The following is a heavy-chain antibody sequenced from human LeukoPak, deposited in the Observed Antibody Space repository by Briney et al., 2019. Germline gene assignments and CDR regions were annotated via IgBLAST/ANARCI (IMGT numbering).Heavy chain of an antibody. J-gene: IGHJ4*02. Sequence: ASVKVSCKASGYTFTSFYMHWVRQAPGQGLEWMGIINPRGGSVSSAQNFQDRITLTRDTSTSTVYMELSSLRSEDTAVYYCARDRDYGDYNTQDLFVYWGQGTLVTVSS. CDR1: GYTFTSFY. CDR3: ARDRDYGDYNTQDLFVY. D-gene: IGHD4-17*01. V-gene: IGHV1-46*01. CDR2: INPRGGSV.